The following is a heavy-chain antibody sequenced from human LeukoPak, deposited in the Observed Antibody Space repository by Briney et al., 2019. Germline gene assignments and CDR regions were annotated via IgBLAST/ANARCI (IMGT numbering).Heavy chain of an antibody. Sequence: PWGSLRLSCAASGFTSSSYWMSWVRQAPGKGLECVANIKQDGSEKYYVDSVKGRFTISRDNAKKSLFLQMNSLRGEDTAVYYCASRRDGYNYHDAFDIWGQGTMVTVSS. D-gene: IGHD5-24*01. CDR3: ASRRDGYNYHDAFDI. CDR1: GFTSSSYW. J-gene: IGHJ3*02. CDR2: IKQDGSEK. V-gene: IGHV3-7*01.